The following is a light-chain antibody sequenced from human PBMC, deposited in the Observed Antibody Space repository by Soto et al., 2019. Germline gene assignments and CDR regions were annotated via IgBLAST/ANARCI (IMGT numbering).Light chain of an antibody. CDR3: QQVDSYPRT. J-gene: IGKJ1*01. Sequence: PRTKAPSTLSASVGDRVTITCRASQSISSWLAWYQQKSGKAPTVLIYASSTLQTGVPSRFSGSGSGTDFSLTISSLHPEDVATYYCQQVDSYPRTFGQGTKVDI. CDR1: QSISSW. CDR2: ASS. V-gene: IGKV1-5*01.